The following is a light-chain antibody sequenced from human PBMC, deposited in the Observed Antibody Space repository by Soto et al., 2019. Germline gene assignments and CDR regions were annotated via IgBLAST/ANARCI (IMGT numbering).Light chain of an antibody. J-gene: IGKJ2*01. CDR2: DAS. Sequence: DIQMTQSPSTLSSSIRDSVTITCRASHSIDRRLAWYQKKPGKTPNLVIYDASSLESGDTSRFSGSGSGTEFTLTIRSLQPDDFATYCCQQYFSFPYTFGLGTTLQIK. CDR3: QQYFSFPYT. CDR1: HSIDRR. V-gene: IGKV1-5*01.